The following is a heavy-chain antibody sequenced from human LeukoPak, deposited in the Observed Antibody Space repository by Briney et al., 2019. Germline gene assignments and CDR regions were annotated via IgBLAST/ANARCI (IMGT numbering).Heavy chain of an antibody. J-gene: IGHJ6*02. CDR3: AKPYYYDSSGYYYYYYGMDV. D-gene: IGHD3-22*01. CDR2: INPNSGGT. Sequence: ASVKVSCKASGYTFTGYYMHWVRQAPGQGLEWVGWINPNSGGTNYAQTVQGRVTMTRDTSNSTAYMELSRLRSDDTAVYYCAKPYYYDSSGYYYYYYGMDVWGQGTTVTVSS. CDR1: GYTFTGYY. V-gene: IGHV1-2*02.